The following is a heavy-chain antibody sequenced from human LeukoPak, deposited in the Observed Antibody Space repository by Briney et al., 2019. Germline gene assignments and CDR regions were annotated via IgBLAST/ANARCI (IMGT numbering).Heavy chain of an antibody. Sequence: SETLSLTCAVYGGSFSGYYWSWIRQPPGKGLEWIGEINHSGSTNYNPSLKSRVTISVNTSKNQFSLKLSSVTAADTAVYYCARTVYFDYWGQGTLVTVSS. D-gene: IGHD4-17*01. CDR1: GGSFSGYY. V-gene: IGHV4-34*01. J-gene: IGHJ4*02. CDR3: ARTVYFDY. CDR2: INHSGST.